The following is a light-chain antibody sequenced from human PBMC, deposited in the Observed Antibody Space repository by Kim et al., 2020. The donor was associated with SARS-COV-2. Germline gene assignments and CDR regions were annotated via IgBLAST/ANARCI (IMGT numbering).Light chain of an antibody. CDR3: QVWDSTTPV. V-gene: IGLV3-1*01. J-gene: IGLJ2*01. Sequence: SYELTQPPSVSVSPGQTASITCSGDRLGHKYVCWYRHKPGQSPEVVIYQDTQRPSGIPERFSGSNSGNTATLTISGTQDVDEADYYCQVWDSTTPVFGGG. CDR1: RLGHKY. CDR2: QDT.